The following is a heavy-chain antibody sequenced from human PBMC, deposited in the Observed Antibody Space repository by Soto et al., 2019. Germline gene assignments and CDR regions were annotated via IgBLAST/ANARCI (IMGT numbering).Heavy chain of an antibody. CDR2: IIPIFGTA. D-gene: IGHD6-13*01. J-gene: IGHJ6*02. CDR3: ATPKAAAGTNTRGPYYYGMDV. V-gene: IGHV1-69*06. CDR1: GGTFSSYA. Sequence: QVQLVQSGAEVKKPGSSVKVSCKASGGTFSSYAISWVRQAPGQGLEWMGGIIPIFGTANYAQKFQGRVTITADKSTSTAYRELSSLRSEDTAVYYCATPKAAAGTNTRGPYYYGMDVWGQGTTVTVSS.